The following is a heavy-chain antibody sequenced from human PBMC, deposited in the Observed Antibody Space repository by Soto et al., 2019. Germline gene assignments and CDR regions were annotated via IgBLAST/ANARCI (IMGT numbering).Heavy chain of an antibody. CDR3: ARQSDVEMATTYYYYYGMDV. CDR2: ISAYNCNT. J-gene: IGHJ6*02. D-gene: IGHD5-12*01. Sequence: ALLKVSCKASGYTFTSYGISWVRQDPGQGLEWMGWISAYNCNTNYAQKLQGRVTMTTDTSTSTAYMELRSLRSDDTAVYYCARQSDVEMATTYYYYYGMDVWGQGTTVTVSS. CDR1: GYTFTSYG. V-gene: IGHV1-18*01.